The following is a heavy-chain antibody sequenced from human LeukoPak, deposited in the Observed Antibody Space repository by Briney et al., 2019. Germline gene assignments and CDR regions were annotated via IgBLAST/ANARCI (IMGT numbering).Heavy chain of an antibody. CDR2: IYYSGNT. D-gene: IGHD2-15*01. CDR1: GGSISNYY. Sequence: SETLSLTCTVSGGSISNYYWSWIRQPPGKVLEWSGYIYYSGNTNYKPSLKSRVTISVDTSNNQFSLKLSSVTAADTAVYYCARRSPRMIVVVVAATRKTYFDYWGQGTLVTVSS. J-gene: IGHJ4*02. V-gene: IGHV4-59*01. CDR3: ARRSPRMIVVVVAATRKTYFDY.